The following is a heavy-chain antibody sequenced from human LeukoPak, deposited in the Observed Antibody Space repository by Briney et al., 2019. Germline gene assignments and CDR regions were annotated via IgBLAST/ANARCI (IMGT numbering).Heavy chain of an antibody. V-gene: IGHV3-74*01. Sequence: GGSLRLSCAASGFTFSSYWMHWVRQAPGKGLVWVSRINSDGSSTSYADSVKGRSTISRDNAKNTLYLQMNSLRAEDTAVYYCARDPLGSFGPFYYYYGMDVWGQGTTVTVSS. D-gene: IGHD2-15*01. CDR3: ARDPLGSFGPFYYYYGMDV. CDR2: INSDGSST. J-gene: IGHJ6*02. CDR1: GFTFSSYW.